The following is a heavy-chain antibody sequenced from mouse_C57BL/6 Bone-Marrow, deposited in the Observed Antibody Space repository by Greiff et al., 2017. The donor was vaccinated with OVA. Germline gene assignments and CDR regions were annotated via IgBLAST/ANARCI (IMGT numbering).Heavy chain of an antibody. J-gene: IGHJ4*01. Sequence: QVHVKQSGAELARPGASVKLSCKASGYTFTSYGISWVKQRTGQGLEWIGEIYPRSGNTYYNEKFKGKATLTADKSSSTAYMELRSLTSEDSAVYSCARFYDYYAMDYWGQGTSVTVSS. V-gene: IGHV1-81*01. CDR1: GYTFTSYG. D-gene: IGHD2-3*01. CDR2: IYPRSGNT. CDR3: ARFYDYYAMDY.